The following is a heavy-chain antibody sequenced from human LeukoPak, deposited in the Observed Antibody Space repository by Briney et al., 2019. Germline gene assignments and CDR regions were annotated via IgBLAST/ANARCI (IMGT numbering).Heavy chain of an antibody. J-gene: IGHJ3*02. Sequence: GGSLRLSCAASGFTFDDYAMHWVRQAPGKGLEGVSGISWNSGSIGYADSVKGRFTISRDNAKNSLYLQMNSLRAEDTALYYCAKGTMIVVGGLGAFDIWGQGTMVTVSS. CDR1: GFTFDDYA. D-gene: IGHD3-22*01. V-gene: IGHV3-9*01. CDR3: AKGTMIVVGGLGAFDI. CDR2: ISWNSGSI.